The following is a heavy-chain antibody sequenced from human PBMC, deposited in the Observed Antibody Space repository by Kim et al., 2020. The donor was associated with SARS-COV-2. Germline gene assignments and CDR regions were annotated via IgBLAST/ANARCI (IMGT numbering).Heavy chain of an antibody. J-gene: IGHJ5*02. V-gene: IGHV4-61*02. CDR1: GGSISSGSYY. D-gene: IGHD3-10*01. CDR2: IYTSGST. CDR3: ARARGVIIPARDWFDP. Sequence: SETLSLTCTVSGGSISSGSYYWSWIRQPAGKGLEWIGRIYTSGSTNYNPSLKSRVTISVDTSKNQFSLKLSSVTAADTAVYYCARARGVIIPARDWFDPWGQGTLVTVSS.